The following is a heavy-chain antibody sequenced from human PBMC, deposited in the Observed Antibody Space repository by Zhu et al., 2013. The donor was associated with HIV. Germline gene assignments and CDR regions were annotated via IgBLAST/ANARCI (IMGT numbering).Heavy chain of an antibody. Sequence: QVQLVQSGAEVKKPGASVKVSCKASEYTFTGYSMYWVRQAPGQGLEWMGWINPNSGGTNYAQKFQGRVTMTRDTSISTAYMELSRLRSDDTAVYYCARVSLIAARPSSYYYYYMDVWGKGTNGHRLL. J-gene: IGHJ6*03. D-gene: IGHD6-6*01. CDR3: ARVSLIAARPSSYYYYYMDV. V-gene: IGHV1-2*02. CDR2: INPNSGGT. CDR1: EYTFTGYS.